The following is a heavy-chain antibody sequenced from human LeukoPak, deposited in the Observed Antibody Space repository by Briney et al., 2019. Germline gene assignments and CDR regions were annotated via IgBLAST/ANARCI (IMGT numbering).Heavy chain of an antibody. Sequence: PGGSLRLSRAASGFTFSSYAMSWVRQAPGKGLEWVSAISGSGGSTYYADSVKGRFTISRDNSKNSLYLQMNSLRAEDTAVYYCAKVKGQRYYYYGMDVWGQGTTVTVSS. V-gene: IGHV3-23*01. CDR3: AKVKGQRYYYYGMDV. D-gene: IGHD6-25*01. J-gene: IGHJ6*02. CDR1: GFTFSSYA. CDR2: ISGSGGST.